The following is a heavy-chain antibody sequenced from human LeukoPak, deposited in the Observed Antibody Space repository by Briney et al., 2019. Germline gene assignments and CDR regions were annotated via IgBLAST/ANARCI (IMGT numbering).Heavy chain of an antibody. D-gene: IGHD3-10*01. V-gene: IGHV3-23*01. CDR1: GFTFTNYA. CDR2: ISGIGGST. Sequence: PGRSLRPSCAASGFTFTNYAMSSVRQAPGKRLEWVSGISGIGGSTNYADSVKGRFTISRDNSRNTLYLQMNSLRAEDTAVYYCAKDQDYSASGGIDYWGQGTLVTVSS. J-gene: IGHJ4*02. CDR3: AKDQDYSASGGIDY.